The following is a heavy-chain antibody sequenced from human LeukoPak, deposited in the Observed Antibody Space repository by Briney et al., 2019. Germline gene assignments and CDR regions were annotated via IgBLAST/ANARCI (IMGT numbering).Heavy chain of an antibody. J-gene: IGHJ3*02. V-gene: IGHV3-23*01. CDR2: ISGSAGST. CDR3: AKHYGDYLNAFGI. Sequence: GGSLRLSCAASGFAFSSYAMSWVRQASGKGLEWVSAISGSAGSTYYADSVKGRFTISRDNSKNTLYLQMSSLRAEDTAVYYCAKHYGDYLNAFGIWGQGTMVTVSS. CDR1: GFAFSSYA. D-gene: IGHD4-17*01.